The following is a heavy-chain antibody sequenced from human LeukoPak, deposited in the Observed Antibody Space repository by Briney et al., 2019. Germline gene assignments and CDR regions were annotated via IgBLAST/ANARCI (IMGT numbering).Heavy chain of an antibody. CDR3: ARGRTRLGGYYGS. D-gene: IGHD3-10*01. CDR2: IYYSGST. Sequence: PSETLSLTCTVSGGSISSYYWSWIRQPPGKGLEWIGYIYYSGSTNYNPSLKSRVTISVDTSKNQFSLKLSSVTAADTAVYYCARGRTRLGGYYGSWGQGTLVTVSS. CDR1: GGSISSYY. V-gene: IGHV4-59*01. J-gene: IGHJ5*02.